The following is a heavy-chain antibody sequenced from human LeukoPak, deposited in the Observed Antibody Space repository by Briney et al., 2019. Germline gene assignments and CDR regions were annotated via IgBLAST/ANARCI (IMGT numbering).Heavy chain of an antibody. CDR1: GFTFDDYG. CDR2: INWNGGST. V-gene: IGHV3-20*04. CDR3: AKEPEPNYCSSTSCYRGPGDY. J-gene: IGHJ4*02. Sequence: GGSLRLSCAASGFTFDDYGMSWVRQAPGKGLEWVSGINWNGGSTGYADSVKGRFTISRDNSKNTLYLQMNSLRAEDTAVHYCAKEPEPNYCSSTSCYRGPGDYWGQGTLVTVSS. D-gene: IGHD2-2*02.